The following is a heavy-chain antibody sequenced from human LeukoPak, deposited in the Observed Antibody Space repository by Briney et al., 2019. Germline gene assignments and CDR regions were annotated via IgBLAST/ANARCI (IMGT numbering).Heavy chain of an antibody. V-gene: IGHV3-9*01. D-gene: IGHD3-22*01. CDR1: GFTFDDYA. CDR3: AREGYYDTSGYPDY. J-gene: IGHJ4*02. Sequence: GGSLRLSCAASGFTFDDYAMHWVRQASGKGLEWVSGVSWNSGTIGYADSVKGRFTISRDNAKNSLYLQMNSLRPEDTAFYYCAREGYYDTSGYPDYWGQGTLVTVSS. CDR2: VSWNSGTI.